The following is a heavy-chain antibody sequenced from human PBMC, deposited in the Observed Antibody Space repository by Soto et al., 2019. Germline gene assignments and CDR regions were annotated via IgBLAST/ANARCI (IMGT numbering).Heavy chain of an antibody. D-gene: IGHD3-22*01. CDR3: ARYDSSGYQGHYYYGMDV. J-gene: IGHJ6*02. CDR1: GGTFSSYA. V-gene: IGHV1-69*06. Sequence: QVQLVQSGAEVKKPGSSVKVSCKASGGTFSSYAISWVRQAPGQGLEWMGGIIPIFGTANYAQKFQGRVTITADKSTSTAYMELSSLRSEDTAVYYCARYDSSGYQGHYYYGMDVWSQGTTVTVSS. CDR2: IIPIFGTA.